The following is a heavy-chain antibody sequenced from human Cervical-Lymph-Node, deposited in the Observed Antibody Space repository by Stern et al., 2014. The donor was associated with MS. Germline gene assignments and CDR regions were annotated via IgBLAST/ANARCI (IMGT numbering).Heavy chain of an antibody. Sequence: QLQLQESGPGLVKPSETLSLTCTVSGDSITSSYWSWIRQPPGKGLEWIGYIFYTGNIHYNPSLKSQVTISVATSKNQFSLKLSSVTAADTAVYFCARHEGFGWHGYNWFDPWGQGTLVTVSS. CDR2: IFYTGNI. V-gene: IGHV4-59*08. D-gene: IGHD6-19*01. J-gene: IGHJ5*02. CDR3: ARHEGFGWHGYNWFDP. CDR1: GDSITSSY.